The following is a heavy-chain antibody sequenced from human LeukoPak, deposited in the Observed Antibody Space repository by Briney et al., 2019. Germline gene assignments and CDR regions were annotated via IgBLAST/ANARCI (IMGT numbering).Heavy chain of an antibody. CDR3: ARAIFGVVIGY. CDR2: IYYSGST. D-gene: IGHD3-3*01. Sequence: SETLSLTCTVSGGSISTYYWSWVRQPPGKGLEWIWYIYYSGSTNYNPSLKSRVTISVDTSKNKFSLRLSSVTAADTAVYYCARAIFGVVIGYWGQGTLVTVSS. CDR1: GGSISTYY. J-gene: IGHJ4*02. V-gene: IGHV4-59*01.